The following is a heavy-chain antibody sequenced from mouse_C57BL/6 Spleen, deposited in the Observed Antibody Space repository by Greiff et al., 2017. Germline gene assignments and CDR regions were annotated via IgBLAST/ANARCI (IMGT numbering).Heavy chain of an antibody. CDR3: AIIYYYGSSYRADYAMDY. CDR2: IDPNSGGT. D-gene: IGHD1-1*01. Sequence: VQLQQPGAELVKPGASVKLSCKASGYTFTSYWMHWVKQRPGRGLEWIGRIDPNSGGTKYNEKFKSKATLTVDKPSSTAYMQLSSLTSEDSAVYYCAIIYYYGSSYRADYAMDYWGQGTSVTVSS. V-gene: IGHV1-72*01. CDR1: GYTFTSYW. J-gene: IGHJ4*01.